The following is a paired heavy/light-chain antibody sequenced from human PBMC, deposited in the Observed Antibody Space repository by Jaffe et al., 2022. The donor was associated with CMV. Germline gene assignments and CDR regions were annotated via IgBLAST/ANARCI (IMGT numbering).Heavy chain of an antibody. Sequence: QVQLLQSGAEVKKPGASLKVSCEASGYTFTDYGISWVRQAPGQGLEWMGWISGYNDNTYYIENVRGRVTMTTDTSTNTAYMELRSLRSDDTAVYYCARSPWTLTSPPYYFDYWGQGALVTVSS. D-gene: IGHD3-9*01. CDR1: GYTFTDYG. CDR3: ARSPWTLTSPPYYFDY. J-gene: IGHJ4*02. CDR2: ISGYNDNT. V-gene: IGHV1-18*04.
Light chain of an antibody. CDR3: ASKSTHNTPWV. V-gene: IGLV2-14*03. CDR1: SRDIGGYDY. J-gene: IGLJ3*02. CDR2: DVS. Sequence: QSALTQPASVSGSPGQSISISCTGTSRDIGGYDYVSWYQQHPGKAPKLMIFDVSHRPSGVSHRFSGSKSGNTASLTISGLQAEDEADYFCASKSTHNTPWVFGGGTKVTVL.